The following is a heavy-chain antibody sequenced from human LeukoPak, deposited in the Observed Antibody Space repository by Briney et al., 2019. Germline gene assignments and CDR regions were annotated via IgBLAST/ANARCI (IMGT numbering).Heavy chain of an antibody. CDR3: ARGRYDSSGYSFLDY. CDR2: INHSGST. CDR1: GGSFSGYY. Sequence: SETLSLTCAVYGGSFSGYYWSWIRQPPGKGLEWIGEINHSGSTNYNSSLKSRVTISVDTSKNQFSLKLSSVTAADTAVYHCARGRYDSSGYSFLDYWGQGTLVTVSS. J-gene: IGHJ4*02. D-gene: IGHD3-22*01. V-gene: IGHV4-34*01.